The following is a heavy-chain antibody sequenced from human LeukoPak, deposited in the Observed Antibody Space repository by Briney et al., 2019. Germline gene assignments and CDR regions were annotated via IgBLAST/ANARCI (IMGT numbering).Heavy chain of an antibody. D-gene: IGHD3-22*01. J-gene: IGHJ4*02. CDR2: IIPIFGTA. CDR3: AREGAAYYYDSSGYGC. V-gene: IGHV1-69*06. CDR1: GGTFSSYA. Sequence: ASVKVSCKASGGTFSSYAISWVRQAPGQGLEWMGDIIPIFGTANYAQKFQGRVTITADKSTSTAYMELSSLRSEDTAVYYCAREGAAYYYDSSGYGCWGQGTLVTVSS.